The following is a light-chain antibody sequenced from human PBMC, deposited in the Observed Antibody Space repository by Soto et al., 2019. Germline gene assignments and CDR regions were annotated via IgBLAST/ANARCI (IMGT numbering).Light chain of an antibody. J-gene: IGKJ3*01. CDR2: DAS. CDR1: QSVSSC. V-gene: IGKV3-11*01. Sequence: EIVLTQSPSTLSASPGERVTLSCRASQSVSSCLAWYQQKPGQAPRLLIYDASNRATGIPARFSGSGSGTDFTLTISSIEPEHFAVYYWQQRNNWPRFTFGPGTKVDIK. CDR3: QQRNNWPRFT.